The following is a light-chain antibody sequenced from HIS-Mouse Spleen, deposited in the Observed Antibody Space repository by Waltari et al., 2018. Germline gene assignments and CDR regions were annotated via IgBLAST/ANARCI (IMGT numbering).Light chain of an antibody. J-gene: IGLJ1*01. CDR1: SSTTGSNP. CDR2: SNN. V-gene: IGLV1-44*01. CDR3: AAWDDSLNGYV. Sequence: QSVLTQPPSASGTPGQRATIPCSGSSSTTGSNPLNWYQQLPGTAPKLLIYSNNQRPSGVPDRFSGSKSGTSASLAISGLQSEDEADYYCAAWDDSLNGYVFGTGTKVTVL.